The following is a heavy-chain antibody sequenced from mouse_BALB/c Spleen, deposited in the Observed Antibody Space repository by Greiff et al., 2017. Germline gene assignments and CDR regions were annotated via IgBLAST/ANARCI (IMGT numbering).Heavy chain of an antibody. CDR1: GFTFSSYA. Sequence: EVMLVESGGGLVKPGGSLKLSCAASGFTFSSYAMSWVRQTPEKRLEWVASISSGGSTYYPDSVKGRFTISRDNARNILYLQMSSLRSEDTAMYYCARGGYGSSLYYAMDYWGQGTSVTVSS. CDR2: ISSGGST. CDR3: ARGGYGSSLYYAMDY. J-gene: IGHJ4*01. V-gene: IGHV5-6-5*01. D-gene: IGHD1-1*01.